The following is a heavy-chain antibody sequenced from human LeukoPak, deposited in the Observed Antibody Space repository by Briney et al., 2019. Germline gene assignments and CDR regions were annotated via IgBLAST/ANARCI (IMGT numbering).Heavy chain of an antibody. CDR3: ARIIVGSGYVLFDY. Sequence: ESGPALVKPTQTLTLTCTFSGFSLSTSGMCVSWIRQPPGKALEWLARIDWDDDKYYSTSLKTRLTISKDTSKNQVVLTMTNMDPVDTATYYCARIIVGSGYVLFDYWGQGTLVTASS. D-gene: IGHD5-12*01. J-gene: IGHJ4*02. V-gene: IGHV2-70*11. CDR2: IDWDDDK. CDR1: GFSLSTSGMC.